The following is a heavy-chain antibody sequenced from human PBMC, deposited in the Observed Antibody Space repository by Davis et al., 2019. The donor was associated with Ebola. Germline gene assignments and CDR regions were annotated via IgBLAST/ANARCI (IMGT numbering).Heavy chain of an antibody. CDR3: AKDRWTKGTYYDFWSGYNYGMDV. D-gene: IGHD3-3*01. J-gene: IGHJ6*02. Sequence: GESLKISCAASGFTFSSYDMHWVRQATGKGLEWVSAIGTAGDTYYPGSVKGRFTISRENAKNSLYLQMNSLRAEDTALYYCAKDRWTKGTYYDFWSGYNYGMDVWGQGTTVTVSS. V-gene: IGHV3-13*01. CDR2: IGTAGDT. CDR1: GFTFSSYD.